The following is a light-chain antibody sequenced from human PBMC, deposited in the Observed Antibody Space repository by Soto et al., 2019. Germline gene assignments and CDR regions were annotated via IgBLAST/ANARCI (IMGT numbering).Light chain of an antibody. CDR3: PPYGSSPYT. CDR2: RTV. J-gene: IGKJ5*01. Sequence: PGKRATLSCRASQSLSTTDLGWYQQRSGQPPRLVIVRTVSTATGIPARFSGSGSGTDFTLTISRLEPEDSAVYYCPPYGSSPYTFGRGTRLEIQ. CDR1: QSLSTTD. V-gene: IGKV3-20*01.